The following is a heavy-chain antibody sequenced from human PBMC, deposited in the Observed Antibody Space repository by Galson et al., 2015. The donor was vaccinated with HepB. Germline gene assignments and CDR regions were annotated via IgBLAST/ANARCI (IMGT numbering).Heavy chain of an antibody. V-gene: IGHV3-30*18. CDR2: ISYDGSNK. D-gene: IGHD5-18*01. CDR3: AKDGGLIRWIQLWSYYFDY. J-gene: IGHJ4*02. CDR1: GFTFSSYG. Sequence: SLRLSCAASGFTFSSYGMHWVRQAPGKGLEWVAVISYDGSNKYYADSVKGRFTISRDNSKDTLYLQMNSLRAEDTAVYYCAKDGGLIRWIQLWSYYFDYWGQGTLVTVSS.